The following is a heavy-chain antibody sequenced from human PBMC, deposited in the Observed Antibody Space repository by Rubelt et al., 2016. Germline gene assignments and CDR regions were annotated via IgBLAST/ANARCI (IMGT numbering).Heavy chain of an antibody. V-gene: IGHV4-59*01. CDR2: IYYSGST. D-gene: IGHD6-13*01. J-gene: IGHJ4*02. CDR1: GGSISSYY. Sequence: ETLSLTCTVSGGSISSYYWSWIRQPPGKGLEWIGYIYYSGSTNYNPSLKSRVSISVDTSKNQFSLRLSSVTAADTAVYFCSRDSAGFVYWGQGTLVTASS. CDR3: SRDSAGFVY.